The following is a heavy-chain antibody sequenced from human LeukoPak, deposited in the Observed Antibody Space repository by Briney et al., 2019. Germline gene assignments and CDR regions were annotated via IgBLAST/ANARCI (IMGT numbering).Heavy chain of an antibody. V-gene: IGHV1-46*01. J-gene: IGHJ5*02. D-gene: IGHD2-2*01. CDR1: GHTFTSYY. Sequence: ASVKVSCKASGHTFTSYYMHWVRQAPGQGLEWMGIINPSGGTTTYAQKFQGRVTMIRDTSTSTVYMELSSLRSEDTAVYYCARDRCSSTSCYVEGPSDSYNWFDPWGQGTLVTVSS. CDR2: INPSGGTT. CDR3: ARDRCSSTSCYVEGPSDSYNWFDP.